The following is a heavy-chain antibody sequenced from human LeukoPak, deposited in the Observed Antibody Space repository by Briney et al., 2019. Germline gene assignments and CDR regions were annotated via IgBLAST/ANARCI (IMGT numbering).Heavy chain of an antibody. J-gene: IGHJ4*02. CDR3: ARGNPYYYGSSGYYWRSYYFDY. V-gene: IGHV1-18*01. CDR1: GYTFTSYG. D-gene: IGHD3-22*01. CDR2: ISAYNGNT. Sequence: ASVKVSCKASGYTFTSYGISWVRQAPGQGLEWMGWISAYNGNTNYAQKLQGRVTMTTDTSTSTAYMELRSLRSDDTAVYYCARGNPYYYGSSGYYWRSYYFDYWGQGTLVTVSS.